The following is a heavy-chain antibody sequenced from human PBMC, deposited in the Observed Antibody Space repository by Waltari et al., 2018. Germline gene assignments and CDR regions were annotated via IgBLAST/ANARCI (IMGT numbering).Heavy chain of an antibody. CDR1: GFTFDNYA. CDR3: TNLDDFLDV. J-gene: IGHJ6*02. CDR2: ISWNSQSI. D-gene: IGHD1-1*01. V-gene: IGHV3-9*01. Sequence: EAQLVESGGGLIQPGRSLRLSCAASGFTFDNYAMHWVREVPGKCRGWVASISWNSQSIGYADSVKGRFTISRDNAKKSLYLQMNSVRVEDTALYYCTNLDDFLDVWGQGTTVTVSS.